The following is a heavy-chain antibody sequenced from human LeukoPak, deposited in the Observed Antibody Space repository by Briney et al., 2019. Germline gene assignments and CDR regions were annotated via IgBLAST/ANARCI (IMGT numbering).Heavy chain of an antibody. Sequence: PSETLSITCTVSGGSISSYYWSWIRQPPGKGLEWIGYIYYSGSTNYNPSLKSRVTISVDTSKNQFSLKLSSVTAADTAVYYCASGGSTSNFYYYYYGMDVWGQGTTVTVSS. D-gene: IGHD2-2*01. CDR3: ASGGSTSNFYYYYYGMDV. V-gene: IGHV4-59*01. J-gene: IGHJ6*02. CDR1: GGSISSYY. CDR2: IYYSGST.